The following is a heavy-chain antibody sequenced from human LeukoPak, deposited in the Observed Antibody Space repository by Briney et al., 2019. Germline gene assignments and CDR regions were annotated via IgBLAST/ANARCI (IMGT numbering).Heavy chain of an antibody. J-gene: IGHJ3*02. CDR3: TRDHVTLVRGVIKRDGFDI. CDR2: VIPLIGSR. D-gene: IGHD3-10*01. V-gene: IGHV1-69*05. Sequence: ASVKVSCKASGGNLNNFAVSWVRQAPGQGLEWVGGVIPLIGSRNYAQKFQGRVTITTDESTATASMDLSRLTPEDTALYYCTRDHVTLVRGVIKRDGFDIWGKGTMVTVSA. CDR1: GGNLNNFA.